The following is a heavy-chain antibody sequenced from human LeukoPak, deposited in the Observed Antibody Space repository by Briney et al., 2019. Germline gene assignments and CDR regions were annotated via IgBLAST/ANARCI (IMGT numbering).Heavy chain of an antibody. J-gene: IGHJ4*02. CDR2: INHSGST. V-gene: IGHV4-34*01. CDR1: GGSFSGYY. CDR3: ARGLWGYCSSTSCPRYFDY. Sequence: SETLSLTCAVYGGSFSGYYWSWLRQPPGKGLEWIGEINHSGSTNYNPSLKSRVTISVDTSKNQFSLKLSSVTAADTAVYYCARGLWGYCSSTSCPRYFDYWGQGTLVTVSS. D-gene: IGHD2-2*01.